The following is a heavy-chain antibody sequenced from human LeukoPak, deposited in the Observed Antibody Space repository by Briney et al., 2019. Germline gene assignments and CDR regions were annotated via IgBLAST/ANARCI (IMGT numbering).Heavy chain of an antibody. CDR2: INAGNGNT. D-gene: IGHD2-2*01. Sequence: ASVKVSSKASGYTFTSDAMHWVRQAPGQRLEWMGWINAGNGNTKYLQKFQGRVTITRDTSASTAYMELSSLRSEDTAVYYCASQDIVVVPAAIRWFHPWGQGPLVAVSS. CDR1: GYTFTSDA. CDR3: ASQDIVVVPAAIRWFHP. J-gene: IGHJ5*02. V-gene: IGHV1-3*01.